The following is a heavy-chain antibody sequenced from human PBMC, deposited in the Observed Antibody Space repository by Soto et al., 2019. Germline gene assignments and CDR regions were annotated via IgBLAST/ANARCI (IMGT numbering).Heavy chain of an antibody. D-gene: IGHD1-20*01. CDR2: ISHSGTS. Sequence: QVQLQESGPGLVKPSGTLSLTCAVSGGSISSSHWWTWVRQSPGKGLEYIGEISHSGTSNSNPSLTSHVTLSVDRSKTHFSLTLTSVTAADTAVYYCARVVLSITRGAFDAWGQGPPVIVSS. CDR1: GGSISSSHW. CDR3: ARVVLSITRGAFDA. V-gene: IGHV4-4*02. J-gene: IGHJ3*01.